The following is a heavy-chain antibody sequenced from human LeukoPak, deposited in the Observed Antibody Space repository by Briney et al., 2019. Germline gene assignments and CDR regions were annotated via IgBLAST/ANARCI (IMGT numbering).Heavy chain of an antibody. V-gene: IGHV3-7*01. CDR3: AGFYGGNRLGFDY. CDR2: MNQDGSHK. D-gene: IGHD4-23*01. Sequence: GGSLRLSCAASGFTFSSYWMSWVRQTPGKGLEWVANMNQDGSHKYYVDSVKGRFTISRDNAKNSLYLQMNSLRAEDTAIYYCAGFYGGNRLGFDYWGQGTLVTVAS. J-gene: IGHJ4*02. CDR1: GFTFSSYW.